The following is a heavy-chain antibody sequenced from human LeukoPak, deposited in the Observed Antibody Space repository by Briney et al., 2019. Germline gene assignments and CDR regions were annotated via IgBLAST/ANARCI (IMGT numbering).Heavy chain of an antibody. V-gene: IGHV3-74*01. CDR3: ARGRGYGSKLDY. CDR1: GFTFSSYW. CDR2: INSDGSST. J-gene: IGHJ4*02. Sequence: GGSLRLSCAASGFTFSSYWMHWVRQAPGKGLVWVSRINSDGSSTSYADSVKGRFTISGDNAKNTLYLQMNSLRAEDTAVYYCARGRGYGSKLDYWGQGTLVTVSS. D-gene: IGHD3-10*01.